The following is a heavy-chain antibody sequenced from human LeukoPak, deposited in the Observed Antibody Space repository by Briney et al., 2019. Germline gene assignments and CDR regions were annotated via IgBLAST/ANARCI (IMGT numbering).Heavy chain of an antibody. Sequence: GGSLRLSCAASGFTFSNYWMIWVRQAPGKGLEWVGNIKQDGSEKRYADSVRGRFSISRDNAQTSLYLQMNSLRAEDTAVYYCARSSDPWLQLTWGQGTLVTVSS. J-gene: IGHJ5*02. CDR1: GFTFSNYW. CDR2: IKQDGSEK. CDR3: ARSSDPWLQLT. V-gene: IGHV3-7*05. D-gene: IGHD5-24*01.